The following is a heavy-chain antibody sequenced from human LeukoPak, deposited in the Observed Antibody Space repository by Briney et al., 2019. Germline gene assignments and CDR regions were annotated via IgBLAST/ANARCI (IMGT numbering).Heavy chain of an antibody. CDR1: GYTFTDYY. J-gene: IGHJ4*02. Sequence: ASVKVSCKASGYTFTDYYMHWVRQAPGHGLEWMGWINPHSGVTDHAQKFQGRVTMTRDTSISTAYMELSRLRSDDTAVYYCARDMDSGPDFFDYWGLGTLVTVSS. D-gene: IGHD1-26*01. CDR2: INPHSGVT. CDR3: ARDMDSGPDFFDY. V-gene: IGHV1-2*02.